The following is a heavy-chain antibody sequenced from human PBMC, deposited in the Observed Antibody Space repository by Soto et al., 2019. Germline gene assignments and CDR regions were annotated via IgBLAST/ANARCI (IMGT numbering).Heavy chain of an antibody. Sequence: ASVKVSCKASGYTFTSYAMHWVRQAPGQRLEWMGWINAGNGNTKYSQKFQGRVTITRDTSASTAYMELSSLRSEDTAVYYCARDCSSTSCYYYYYMDVWGKGTTVTVSS. D-gene: IGHD2-2*01. V-gene: IGHV1-3*01. CDR3: ARDCSSTSCYYYYYMDV. J-gene: IGHJ6*03. CDR1: GYTFTSYA. CDR2: INAGNGNT.